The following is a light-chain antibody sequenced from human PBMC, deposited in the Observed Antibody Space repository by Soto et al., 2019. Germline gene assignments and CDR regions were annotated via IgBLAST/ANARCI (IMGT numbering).Light chain of an antibody. J-gene: IGKJ1*01. CDR1: QSVRGNY. CDR2: DAS. CDR3: QQSGSSPRT. Sequence: EIVLTQSPATLSVSPGERVTLSCAASQSVRGNYVAWYQQKPGLAPRLLIFDASTRATGIPDRFSGSGSGTDFSLTINRLEPEDSAVYFCQQSGSSPRTFGQGTKLEI. V-gene: IGKV3D-20*01.